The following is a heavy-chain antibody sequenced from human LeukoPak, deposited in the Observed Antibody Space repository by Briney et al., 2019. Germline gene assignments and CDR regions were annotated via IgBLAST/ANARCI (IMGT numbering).Heavy chain of an antibody. V-gene: IGHV4-31*03. Sequence: SETLSLTCTVSGGSISSGGYYWSWIRQHPGKGLEWIGYIYYSGSTYYNPSLKSRVTISVDTSKNQFSLKLSSVTAADTAVYYCARAVATITHTGGSFDYWGQGTLVTVSS. D-gene: IGHD5-12*01. CDR3: ARAVATITHTGGSFDY. J-gene: IGHJ4*02. CDR2: IYYSGST. CDR1: GGSISSGGYY.